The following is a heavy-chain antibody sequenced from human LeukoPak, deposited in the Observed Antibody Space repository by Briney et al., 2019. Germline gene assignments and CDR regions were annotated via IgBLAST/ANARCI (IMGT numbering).Heavy chain of an antibody. CDR2: IYYSGST. CDR3: ARSLTSRITIFGGVSGNWFDP. V-gene: IGHV4-59*01. D-gene: IGHD3-3*01. Sequence: KPSETLSLTCTVSGGSISSYYWSWIRQPPGKGLEWIGYIYYSGSTNYNPSLKSRVTISVDTSKNRFSLKLSSVTAADTAVYYCARSLTSRITIFGGVSGNWFDPWGQGTLVTVSS. J-gene: IGHJ5*02. CDR1: GGSISSYY.